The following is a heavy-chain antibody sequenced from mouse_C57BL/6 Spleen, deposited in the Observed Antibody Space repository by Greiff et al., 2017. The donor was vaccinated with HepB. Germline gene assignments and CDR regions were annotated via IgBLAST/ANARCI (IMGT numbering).Heavy chain of an antibody. CDR1: GYTFTSYG. CDR2: IYPRSGNT. Sequence: QVQLQQSGAELARPGASVKLSCKASGYTFTSYGISWVKQRTGQGLEWIGEIYPRSGNTYYNEKFKGKATLTADKSSSTAYMELRSLTSEDSAVYFCARDREQLRLQDYWGQGTTLTVSS. V-gene: IGHV1-81*01. D-gene: IGHD3-2*02. CDR3: ARDREQLRLQDY. J-gene: IGHJ2*01.